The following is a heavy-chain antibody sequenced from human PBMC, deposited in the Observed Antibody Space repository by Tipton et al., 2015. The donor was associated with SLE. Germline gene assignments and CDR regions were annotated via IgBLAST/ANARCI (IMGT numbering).Heavy chain of an antibody. Sequence: TLSLTCSVSGGSISSSAYYWGWIRQPPGKGLEWIGYAFYSGTINYNPSLNSRATISVDTSKNQLSLNLNSVTAADSGVYYCTRTSTKEVIWGQGALVTVSS. CDR2: AFYSGTI. CDR1: GGSISSSAYY. J-gene: IGHJ4*02. CDR3: TRTSTKEVI. D-gene: IGHD2-8*01. V-gene: IGHV4-61*05.